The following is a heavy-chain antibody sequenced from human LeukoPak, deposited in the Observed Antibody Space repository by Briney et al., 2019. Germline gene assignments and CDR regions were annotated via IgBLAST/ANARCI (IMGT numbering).Heavy chain of an antibody. V-gene: IGHV5-10-1*01. CDR1: GYSFTSDW. Sequence: PGASLKISCKGSGYSFTSDWISWVRQMPGKGLEWMGRIDPSDSYTNYSPSFQGHVTISADKSISTAYLQWSSLTASDTAIYYCARHFGAVGAFDYWGQGSLITVSS. CDR3: ARHFGAVGAFDY. D-gene: IGHD1-26*01. CDR2: IDPSDSYT. J-gene: IGHJ4*02.